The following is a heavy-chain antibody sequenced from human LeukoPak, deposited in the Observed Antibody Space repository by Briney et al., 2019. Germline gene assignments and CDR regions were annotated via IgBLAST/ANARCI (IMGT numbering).Heavy chain of an antibody. CDR3: AKGWNNSSWYAGYYDF. Sequence: GRSLRLSCAASGFTFHDYAMHWVRQAPGKGLGWVSGFSWNGAGIGYADSVKGRFTISRDNAKNSLYLQMNSLRAEDTALYYCAKGWNNSSWYAGYYDFWGQGTLVTVSS. CDR2: FSWNGAGI. V-gene: IGHV3-9*01. J-gene: IGHJ4*02. CDR1: GFTFHDYA. D-gene: IGHD6-13*01.